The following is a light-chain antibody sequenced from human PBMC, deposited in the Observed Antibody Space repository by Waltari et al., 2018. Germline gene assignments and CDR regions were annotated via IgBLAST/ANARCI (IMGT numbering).Light chain of an antibody. CDR2: EVI. CDR1: SSDIGNSKY. CDR3: SSYAGLKV. J-gene: IGLJ2*01. V-gene: IGLV2-8*01. Sequence: QSALTQPPSASGSPGQSATLSCTGTSSDIGNSKYVSWYQQHPGQAPKLMIYEVIKRPSGVPDRFSGSKSGNTASLTVSGLQAEDEAVYYCSSYAGLKVFGGGTKLTAL.